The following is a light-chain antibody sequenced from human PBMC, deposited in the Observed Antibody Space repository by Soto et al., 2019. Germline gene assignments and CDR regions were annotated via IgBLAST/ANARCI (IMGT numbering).Light chain of an antibody. V-gene: IGLV1-44*01. CDR2: SNY. J-gene: IGLJ2*01. CDR1: RSNIGENT. Sequence: QSVLTQPPSASGTPGQRVTISCSGSRSNIGENTVNWFQQLPGTSPKLLIYSNYQRPSGVPDRFSGSRSGTSASLAISGLQSEDEADYYCAAWDDSLNAVVFGGGTKVTVL. CDR3: AAWDDSLNAVV.